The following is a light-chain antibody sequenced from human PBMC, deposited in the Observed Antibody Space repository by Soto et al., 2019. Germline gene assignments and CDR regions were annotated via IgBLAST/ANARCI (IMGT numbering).Light chain of an antibody. J-gene: IGLJ1*01. V-gene: IGLV2-14*03. Sequence: QSALTQPASVSGSPGQSITISCTGTSSDVGGYNYVSWYQQHPGTAPKLMIHDVSNRPSGVSYRFSGSKSGNTASLTISGLQAEDEADYYCRSYTSDSTYVFGTGTKVTVL. CDR2: DVS. CDR3: RSYTSDSTYV. CDR1: SSDVGGYNY.